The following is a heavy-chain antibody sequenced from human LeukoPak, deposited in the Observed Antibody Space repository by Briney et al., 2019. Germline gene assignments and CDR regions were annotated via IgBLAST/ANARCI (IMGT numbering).Heavy chain of an antibody. Sequence: SETLSLTCTVSGGSISGQYWSWIRQPPGRGLEWIGYISYSENTRYNPSLKSRVTISVDTSKNQFSLKLNSMTAADTSVYYCARLRFLEWLFPWFDPWGQGTLVTVSS. CDR3: ARLRFLEWLFPWFDP. CDR2: ISYSENT. CDR1: GGSISGQY. D-gene: IGHD3-3*01. V-gene: IGHV4-59*08. J-gene: IGHJ5*02.